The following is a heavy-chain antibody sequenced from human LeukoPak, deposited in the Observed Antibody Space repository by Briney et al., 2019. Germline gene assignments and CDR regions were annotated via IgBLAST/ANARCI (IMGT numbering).Heavy chain of an antibody. V-gene: IGHV4-34*01. CDR3: ARGSTRQLWLLS. D-gene: IGHD5-18*01. Sequence: PSETLSLTCTVSGGSISSYYWSWIRQPPGKGLEWIGEINHSGSTNYNPSLKSRVTISVDTSKNQFSLKLSSVTAADTAVYYCARGSTRQLWLLSWGQGTLVTVSS. CDR1: GGSISSYY. CDR2: INHSGST. J-gene: IGHJ5*02.